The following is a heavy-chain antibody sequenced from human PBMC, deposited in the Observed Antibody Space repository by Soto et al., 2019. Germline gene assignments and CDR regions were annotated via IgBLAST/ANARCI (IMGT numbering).Heavy chain of an antibody. D-gene: IGHD3-22*01. V-gene: IGHV1-69*13. CDR1: GGTFSSYA. Sequence: ASVKVSCKASGGTFSSYAISWVRQAPGQGLEWMGGIIPIFGTANYAQKFQGRVTITADESTSTAYMELSSLGSEDTAVYHCARDLGGHYYDSSGYSWYFDYWGQGTLVTSPQ. CDR2: IIPIFGTA. CDR3: ARDLGGHYYDSSGYSWYFDY. J-gene: IGHJ4*02.